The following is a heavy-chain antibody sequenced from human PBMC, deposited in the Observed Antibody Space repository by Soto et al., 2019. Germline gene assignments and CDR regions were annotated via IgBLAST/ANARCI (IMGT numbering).Heavy chain of an antibody. CDR1: GFTFSSYA. J-gene: IGHJ5*02. Sequence: GGSLRLSCAASGFTFSSYAMSWVRQAPGKGLEWVSAISGSGGSTYYADSVKGRFTISRDNSKNTLYLQMNSLRAEDTAVYYCAKDFLYYYGSGWFDPWGQGTLVTVSS. CDR2: ISGSGGST. V-gene: IGHV3-23*01. CDR3: AKDFLYYYGSGWFDP. D-gene: IGHD3-10*01.